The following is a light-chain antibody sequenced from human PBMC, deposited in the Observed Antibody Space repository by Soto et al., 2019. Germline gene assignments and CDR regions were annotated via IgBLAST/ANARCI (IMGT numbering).Light chain of an antibody. J-gene: IGKJ4*01. CDR2: GTS. V-gene: IGKV3-15*01. CDR3: QQYNNWPLT. CDR1: QSVSRN. Sequence: EIVMTQSPATLSLSPGEKITLSCRASQSVSRNLAWYQQKPGQSPRLLIYGTSTRATDIPGRFSASGSGTEFTLTISSLQSEDFAVYYCQQYNNWPLTFGGGTKVEIK.